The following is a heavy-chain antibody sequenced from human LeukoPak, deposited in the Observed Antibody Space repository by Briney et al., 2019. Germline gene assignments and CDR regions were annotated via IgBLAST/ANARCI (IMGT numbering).Heavy chain of an antibody. CDR3: ATSGMARCMIV. D-gene: IGHD2-8*01. J-gene: IGHJ6*02. V-gene: IGHV1-2*02. CDR1: GSTFSGYY. CDR2: INPNSGGT. Sequence: ASVKVSCKASGSTFSGYYMHWVRQAPGQGLEWMGWINPNSGGTSYAQKFQGRVTMTRNTSISTAYMELSRLRSDDSAVYYCATSGMARCMIVWGQGTTVTVSS.